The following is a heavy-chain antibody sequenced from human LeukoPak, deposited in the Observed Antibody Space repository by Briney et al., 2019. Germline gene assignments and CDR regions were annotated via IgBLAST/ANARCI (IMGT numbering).Heavy chain of an antibody. CDR3: ARDLPAGTYYYYGMDV. J-gene: IGHJ6*02. CDR2: ISAYNGNT. D-gene: IGHD6-19*01. CDR1: GYTFTSYG. Sequence: ASVKVSCKASGYTFTSYGISWVRQAPGQGLVWMGWISAYNGNTNYAQKLQGRVTLTTDTSTSTAYMELRSLRSDDAAVYYCARDLPAGTYYYYGMDVWGQGTTVTVSS. V-gene: IGHV1-18*01.